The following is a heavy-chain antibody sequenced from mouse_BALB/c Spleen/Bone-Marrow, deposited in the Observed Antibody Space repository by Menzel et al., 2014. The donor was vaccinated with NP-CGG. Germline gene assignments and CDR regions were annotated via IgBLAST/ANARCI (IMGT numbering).Heavy chain of an antibody. CDR2: IDTSAGYN. J-gene: IGHJ1*01. Sequence: QVQLHQSRAALVMPGASVNMSCKASGYTFTDYWMHWVKQRPAHGLAWIGAIDTSAGYNSYNQKLKGKATLTVDESSSTAYMQLSSLTSEYSAVYYCARDYYGRGWYFDVWGAGTTVTVSS. CDR3: ARDYYGRGWYFDV. D-gene: IGHD1-1*01. CDR1: GYTFTDYW. V-gene: IGHV1-69*01.